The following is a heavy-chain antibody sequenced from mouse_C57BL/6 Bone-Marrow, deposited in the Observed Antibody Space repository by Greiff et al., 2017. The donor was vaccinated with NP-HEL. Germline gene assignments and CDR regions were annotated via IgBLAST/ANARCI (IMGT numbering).Heavy chain of an antibody. CDR3: AREAPYYSNGGFAY. CDR1: GYTFTSYW. V-gene: IGHV1-64*01. CDR2: IHPNSGST. J-gene: IGHJ3*01. D-gene: IGHD2-5*01. Sequence: QVQLQQPGAELVKPGASVKLSCKASGYTFTSYWMHWVKQRPGQGLEWIGMIHPNSGSTNYNEKFKSKATLTVDKSSSTANMQLSSLTSEDSAVYYCAREAPYYSNGGFAYWGQGTLVTVSA.